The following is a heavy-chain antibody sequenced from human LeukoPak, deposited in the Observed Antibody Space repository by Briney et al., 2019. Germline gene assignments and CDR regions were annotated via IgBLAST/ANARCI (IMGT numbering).Heavy chain of an antibody. CDR2: IYYSGST. Sequence: SETLSLTCTVSGGSISSYYWSWIRQPPGKGLEWIGYIYYSGSTNYNPSLKSRVTISVDTSKNQFSLKLSSVTAADTAVYYCARARDDYGDLGAFDIWGQGTMVTVSS. V-gene: IGHV4-59*01. CDR1: GGSISSYY. CDR3: ARARDDYGDLGAFDI. D-gene: IGHD4-17*01. J-gene: IGHJ3*02.